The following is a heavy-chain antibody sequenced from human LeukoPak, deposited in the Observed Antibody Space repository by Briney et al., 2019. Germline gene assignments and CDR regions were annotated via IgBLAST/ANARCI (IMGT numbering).Heavy chain of an antibody. D-gene: IGHD1-26*01. Sequence: GGSLRLSRAASGFTFSSYAMNWVRQAPGKGLEWVSAFSAGGGSTYYADSVKGRFTISRDNSKNTLYLQMNSLRAEDTAVYYCAKEGGSEFDYWGQGTLVTVSS. V-gene: IGHV3-23*01. CDR1: GFTFSSYA. J-gene: IGHJ4*02. CDR2: FSAGGGST. CDR3: AKEGGSEFDY.